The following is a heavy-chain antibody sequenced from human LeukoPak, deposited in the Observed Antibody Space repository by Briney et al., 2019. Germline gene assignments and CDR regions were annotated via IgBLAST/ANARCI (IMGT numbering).Heavy chain of an antibody. J-gene: IGHJ4*02. CDR2: INHSGST. CDR3: ARDRYYYDSSGLRYFDY. V-gene: IGHV4-34*01. CDR1: GGSFSGYY. D-gene: IGHD3-22*01. Sequence: SETLSLTCAVYGGSFSGYYWSWIRQPPGKGLEWIGEINHSGSTNYNPSLKSRVTISVDTSKNQFSLKLSSVTAADTAVYYCARDRYYYDSSGLRYFDYWGQGTLVTVSS.